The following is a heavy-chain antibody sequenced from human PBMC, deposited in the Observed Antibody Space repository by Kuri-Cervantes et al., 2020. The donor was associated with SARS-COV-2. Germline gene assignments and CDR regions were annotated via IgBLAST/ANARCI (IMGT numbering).Heavy chain of an antibody. CDR3: ARAGERYYDFWSGHLPNDAVDV. V-gene: IGHV3-11*04. J-gene: IGHJ3*01. Sequence: GGSLRLSCAASGFTFSDYYMHWIRQAPGKGLEWVSYISSSGTTTYYADSVKGRFTISGDNAKKSLYVQMNSLRAVDTAVYYCARAGERYYDFWSGHLPNDAVDVWGRGTMVTVSS. CDR2: ISSSGTTT. CDR1: GFTFSDYY. D-gene: IGHD3-3*01.